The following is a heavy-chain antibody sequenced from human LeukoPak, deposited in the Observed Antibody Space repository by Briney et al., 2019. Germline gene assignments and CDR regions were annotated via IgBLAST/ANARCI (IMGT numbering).Heavy chain of an antibody. CDR3: ARHVGNSGSGSYLTYFDY. J-gene: IGHJ4*02. CDR2: IYYSDSGKM. CDR1: GGSISRSSYY. D-gene: IGHD3-10*01. V-gene: IGHV4-39*01. Sequence: PSETLSLTCTVSGGSISRSSYYWGWIRQPPGKGLQWIGSIYYSDSGKMFYNPSLKSRVTISADTSKNQFSLKVSSVTAADTAVYYCARHVGNSGSGSYLTYFDYWGQGTLVTVSS.